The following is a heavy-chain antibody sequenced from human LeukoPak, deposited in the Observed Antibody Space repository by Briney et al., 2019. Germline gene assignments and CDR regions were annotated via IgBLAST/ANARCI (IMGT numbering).Heavy chain of an antibody. V-gene: IGHV4-59*01. J-gene: IGHJ4*02. Sequence: SETLSLTCTVSGGSISSYYWSWIRQPPGKGLEWIGYIYYSGSTNYNPSLKSRVTISVDTSKNQFSLKLSSVTAADTAVYYCARAQEYSSLGVDYWGQETLVTVSS. CDR1: GGSISSYY. CDR2: IYYSGST. CDR3: ARAQEYSSLGVDY. D-gene: IGHD6-6*01.